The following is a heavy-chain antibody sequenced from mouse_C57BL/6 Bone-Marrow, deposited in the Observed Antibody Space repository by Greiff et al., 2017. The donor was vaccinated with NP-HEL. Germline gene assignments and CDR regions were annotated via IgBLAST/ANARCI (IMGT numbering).Heavy chain of an antibody. D-gene: IGHD2-4*01. Sequence: EVKLVESGPELVKPGASVKIPCKASGYTFTDYNMDWVKQSHGKSLEWIGDNNPNNGGTIYNQKFKGKATLTVDKSSSTAYMELRSLTSEDTAVYYCARSLYYDYDGWYFDVWGTGTTVTVSS. CDR3: ARSLYYDYDGWYFDV. J-gene: IGHJ1*03. CDR2: NNPNNGGT. V-gene: IGHV1-18*01. CDR1: GYTFTDYN.